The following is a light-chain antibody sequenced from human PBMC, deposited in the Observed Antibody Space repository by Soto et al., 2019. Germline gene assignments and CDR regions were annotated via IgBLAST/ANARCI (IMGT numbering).Light chain of an antibody. CDR1: QSISTY. CDR2: AAS. Sequence: DIQMTQPPSSLSASVGDRVTITCRASQSISTYLNWYQQKPGKAPKLLIYAASSLESGVPSRFTGSGSGTDFTLTISSLQPEDFATYFCHQTYITPWMFGQGTKVDIK. J-gene: IGKJ1*01. CDR3: HQTYITPWM. V-gene: IGKV1-39*01.